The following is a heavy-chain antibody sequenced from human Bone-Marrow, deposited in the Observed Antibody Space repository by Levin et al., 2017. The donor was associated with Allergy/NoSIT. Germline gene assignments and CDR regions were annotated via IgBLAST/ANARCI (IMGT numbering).Heavy chain of an antibody. CDR2: IIPVFGTP. CDR1: GGSIVSNS. Sequence: SVKVSCKASGGSIVSNSITWVRQAPGQGLEWMAGIIPVFGTPDYAQKFRDRVTITANKSTNAAYMELTSLRADDTAVYYCARGSMASSYYNLDVWGQGTTVTVSS. V-gene: IGHV1-69*06. D-gene: IGHD2/OR15-2a*01. CDR3: ARGSMASSYYNLDV. J-gene: IGHJ6*02.